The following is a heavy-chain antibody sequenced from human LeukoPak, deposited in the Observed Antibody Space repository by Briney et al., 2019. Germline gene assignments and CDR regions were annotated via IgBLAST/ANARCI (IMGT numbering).Heavy chain of an antibody. CDR2: IFPSGGEI. V-gene: IGHV3-23*01. D-gene: IGHD2-8*02. J-gene: IGHJ4*02. CDR3: ATYRQVLLPFES. Sequence: GGSLRLSCAASGFTFSGHGMNWVRQAPGKGLEWVSSIFPSGGEIHYADSVRGRFTISRDNSKSTLSLQMNSLRAEDTAIYYCATYRQVLLPFESWGQGTLVTVPS. CDR1: GFTFSGHG.